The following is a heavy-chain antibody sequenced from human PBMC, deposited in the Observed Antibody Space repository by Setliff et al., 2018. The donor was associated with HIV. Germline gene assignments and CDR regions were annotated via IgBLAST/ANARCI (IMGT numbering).Heavy chain of an antibody. CDR3: ARDSGTTVGATRPGY. Sequence: GGSLRLSCAASGLTFSSYWISWVRQAPGKGLEWVANINQDGSAKYYVDSVKGRFTISRDNAKNSLYLQMNSLRAEDTAVYYCARDSGTTVGATRPGYWGQGTLVTVPQ. CDR1: GLTFSSYW. J-gene: IGHJ4*02. D-gene: IGHD1-26*01. V-gene: IGHV3-7*01. CDR2: INQDGSAK.